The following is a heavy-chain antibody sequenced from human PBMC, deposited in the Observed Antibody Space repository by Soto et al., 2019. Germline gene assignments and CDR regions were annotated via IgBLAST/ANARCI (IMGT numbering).Heavy chain of an antibody. CDR1: GGTFSSYA. J-gene: IGHJ5*02. CDR3: AYSSSWYGKNWFDP. V-gene: IGHV1-69*13. CDR2: IIPIFGTA. D-gene: IGHD6-13*01. Sequence: SVKVSCKASGGTFSSYAISWVRQAPGQGLEWMGGIIPIFGTANYAQKFQGRVTITADESTSTAYMELSSLRSEDTAVYYCAYSSSWYGKNWFDPWGQGTLVTVSS.